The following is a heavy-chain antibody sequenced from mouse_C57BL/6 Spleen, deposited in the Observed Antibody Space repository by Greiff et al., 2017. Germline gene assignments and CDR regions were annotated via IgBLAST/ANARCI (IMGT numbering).Heavy chain of an antibody. CDR2: ISSGSSTI. CDR3: ARGLLPDD. D-gene: IGHD1-1*01. J-gene: IGHJ2*01. V-gene: IGHV5-17*01. Sequence: EVHLVESGGGLVKPGGSLKLSCAASGFTFSDYGMHWVRQAPEQGLEWVAYISSGSSTIYYADTVKGRFTISRDNAKNTLFLQMTSLRSEDTAMYYCARGLLPDDWGQGTTLTVSS. CDR1: GFTFSDYG.